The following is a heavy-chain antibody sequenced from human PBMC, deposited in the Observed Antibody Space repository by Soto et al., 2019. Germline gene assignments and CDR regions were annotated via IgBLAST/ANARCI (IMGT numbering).Heavy chain of an antibody. CDR1: GFTFSSYA. CDR3: ASSGYSSRFDY. D-gene: IGHD6-13*01. CDR2: ISGSGGST. V-gene: IGHV3-23*01. J-gene: IGHJ4*02. Sequence: GGSLRLSCAASGFTFSSYAMSWVRQAPGKGLEWVSAISGSGGSTYYADSVKGRFTISRDKSKNTLYLQMDSLRAEDPAVYYCASSGYSSRFDYWGQGTLVTVSS.